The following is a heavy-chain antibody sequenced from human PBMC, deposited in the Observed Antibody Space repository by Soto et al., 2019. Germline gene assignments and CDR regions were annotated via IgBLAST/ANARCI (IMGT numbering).Heavy chain of an antibody. V-gene: IGHV3-48*02. Sequence: EVQLVESGGGFVQPGGSLRLSCVASGFTFTTYSMNWVRPAPGKGLEWVSYISTTGSAIFYAGSVKGRFTISRANAKNSLSLQLNSLRDEDTAVYYCARDRDWAFDFWGSGTLVTVSS. J-gene: IGHJ4*02. D-gene: IGHD3-9*01. CDR3: ARDRDWAFDF. CDR1: GFTFTTYS. CDR2: ISTTGSAI.